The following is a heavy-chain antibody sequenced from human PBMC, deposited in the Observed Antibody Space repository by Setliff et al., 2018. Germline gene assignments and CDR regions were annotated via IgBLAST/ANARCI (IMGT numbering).Heavy chain of an antibody. V-gene: IGHV3-74*03. Sequence: GGSLRLSCAASGFTFSTYWMHWVRQVPGKGLVWVSRIGTDGSGTEYADSVKGRFTVSRDNAKNTLYLQMNSLRTEDTAVYYCAKGGHVDYCGQGTLVTVSS. CDR1: GFTFSTYW. CDR3: AKGGHVDY. CDR2: IGTDGSGT. J-gene: IGHJ4*02.